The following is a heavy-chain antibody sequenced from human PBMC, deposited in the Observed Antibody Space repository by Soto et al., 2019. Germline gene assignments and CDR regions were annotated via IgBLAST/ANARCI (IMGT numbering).Heavy chain of an antibody. Sequence: EVQLVESGGGLVQPGRSLRLSCAASGFSFDDYAMHWVRRAPGKGLEWVSGISWNSGDIGYADSVKGRFTISRDNAKNSLYLLMYSLKAEDTAFYYCATDKVFLPPHYYFDLWGRGTLVTVSS. CDR1: GFSFDDYA. CDR3: ATDKVFLPPHYYFDL. V-gene: IGHV3-9*01. D-gene: IGHD1-26*01. J-gene: IGHJ2*01. CDR2: ISWNSGDI.